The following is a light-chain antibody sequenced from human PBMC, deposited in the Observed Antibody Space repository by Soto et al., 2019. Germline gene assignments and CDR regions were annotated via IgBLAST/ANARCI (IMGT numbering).Light chain of an antibody. CDR2: QAS. Sequence: VPIKKSTYPPSSFVVDTASIICRSSQSISSNLPWYQQKPGKAPKLLIYQASSLENGVQSRFSGSESGTEFTLTISSLQPDDFATYYFQQYNSDQRLSFGGGSKVDI. CDR3: QQYNSDQRLS. V-gene: IGKV1-5*03. CDR1: QSISSN. J-gene: IGKJ4*01.